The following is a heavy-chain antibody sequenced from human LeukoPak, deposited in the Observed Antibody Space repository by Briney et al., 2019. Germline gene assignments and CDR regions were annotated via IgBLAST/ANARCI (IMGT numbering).Heavy chain of an antibody. V-gene: IGHV4-59*08. D-gene: IGHD6-13*01. Sequence: SEPLSLTYTVSGGSISSYFWSWIRQPPGKGLEWCGYIYYSGSTNYNPSLKSRVTISVDTSKNQFSLKLSSVTAADTAVYYCASHLAAAGAYFDYWGQGTLVTVSS. CDR3: ASHLAAAGAYFDY. CDR1: GGSISSYF. CDR2: IYYSGST. J-gene: IGHJ4*02.